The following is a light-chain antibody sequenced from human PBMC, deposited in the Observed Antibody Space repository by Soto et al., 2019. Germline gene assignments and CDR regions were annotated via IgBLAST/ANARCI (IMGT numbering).Light chain of an antibody. CDR3: QQYNNWPPIT. J-gene: IGKJ4*01. Sequence: EIVMTQSPPTVSVSPGERATLSCRASRRVSTSVAWYQHRPGQAPRLLIYSASTRATGIPARFSGSGSGTEFTLTISSLQSEDFAIYYCQQYNNWPPITFGGGTKVEIK. CDR1: RRVSTS. CDR2: SAS. V-gene: IGKV3-15*01.